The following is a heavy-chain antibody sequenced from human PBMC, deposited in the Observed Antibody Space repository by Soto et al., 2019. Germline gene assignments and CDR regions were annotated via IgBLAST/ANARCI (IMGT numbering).Heavy chain of an antibody. V-gene: IGHV1-3*01. CDR2: INAGNGNT. Sequence: ASVKVSCKASGYTFTSYAMHWVRQAPGQRLEWMGWINAGNGNTKYSQKFQGRVTITRDTSASTAYMELRSLRSEDTAVYYCAGSYCISTSCPPYYGMDVWGQGTTVTVSS. CDR1: GYTFTSYA. CDR3: AGSYCISTSCPPYYGMDV. J-gene: IGHJ6*02. D-gene: IGHD2-2*01.